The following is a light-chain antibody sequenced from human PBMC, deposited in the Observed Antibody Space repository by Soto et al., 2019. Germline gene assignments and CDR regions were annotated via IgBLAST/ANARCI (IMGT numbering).Light chain of an antibody. Sequence: QSALTQPDSVSGSPGQSITISCTGTSSDVGGYNYVSWYQQHPGKAPKLMIYEVSNRPSGVSNRFSGSKSGNTASLTNSGLKAEDEAAYYCCSYTSSSDWVFGGGTKLTVL. CDR3: CSYTSSSDWV. J-gene: IGLJ3*02. V-gene: IGLV2-14*01. CDR2: EVS. CDR1: SSDVGGYNY.